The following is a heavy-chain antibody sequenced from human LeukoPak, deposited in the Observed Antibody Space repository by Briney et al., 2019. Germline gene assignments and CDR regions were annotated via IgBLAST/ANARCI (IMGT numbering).Heavy chain of an antibody. CDR3: ARLSVIVGAALEYYYYYMDV. Sequence: SETLSLTCTVSTGSISGYYWSWSRQPPGKGLEWVGYISYSGSTNYNPSLKSRVTISADKSKNQVSLKLTSVTAADTAVYYCARLSVIVGAALEYYYYYMDVWGQGTTVTVSS. D-gene: IGHD1-26*01. V-gene: IGHV4-59*12. J-gene: IGHJ6*03. CDR2: ISYSGST. CDR1: TGSISGYY.